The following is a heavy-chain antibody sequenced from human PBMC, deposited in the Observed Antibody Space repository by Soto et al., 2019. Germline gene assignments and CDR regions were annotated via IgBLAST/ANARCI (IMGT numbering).Heavy chain of an antibody. Sequence: ESGGGVVQPGRSLRLSCAASGFTFSSYGMHWVRQAPGKGLEWVAVIWYDGSNKYYADSVKGRFTISRDNSKNTLYLQMNSLRAEDTAVYYCAREGEMGYCSGGSCYPYYFDYWGQGTLVTVSS. J-gene: IGHJ4*02. CDR3: AREGEMGYCSGGSCYPYYFDY. CDR1: GFTFSSYG. D-gene: IGHD2-15*01. V-gene: IGHV3-33*01. CDR2: IWYDGSNK.